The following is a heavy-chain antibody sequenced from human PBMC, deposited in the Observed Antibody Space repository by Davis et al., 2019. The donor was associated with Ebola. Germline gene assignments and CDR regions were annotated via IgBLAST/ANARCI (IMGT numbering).Heavy chain of an antibody. D-gene: IGHD3-9*01. Sequence: MPGGSLRLSCTVSGGSISSYYWSWIRQLPGKGLEWIGYIYYSGSTNYNPSLKSRVTISVDTSKNQFSLKLSSVTAADTAVYYCAREGYFDWLVGMDVWGQGTTVTVSS. V-gene: IGHV4-59*01. CDR1: GGSISSYY. CDR3: AREGYFDWLVGMDV. CDR2: IYYSGST. J-gene: IGHJ6*02.